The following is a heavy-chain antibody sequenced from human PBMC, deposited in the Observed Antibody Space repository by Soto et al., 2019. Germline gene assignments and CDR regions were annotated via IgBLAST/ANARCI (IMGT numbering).Heavy chain of an antibody. V-gene: IGHV3-33*01. J-gene: IGHJ4*02. Sequence: QVQLVESGGGVVQPGRSLRLSCAASGFTFSSYGMHWVRQAPGKGLEWVAVIWYDGSNKYYADSVKGRFTISRDNSMNTLYLQMNSLRAEDTAVYYCARDYRVIAAAGELDYWGQGTLVTVSS. CDR3: ARDYRVIAAAGELDY. CDR1: GFTFSSYG. CDR2: IWYDGSNK. D-gene: IGHD6-13*01.